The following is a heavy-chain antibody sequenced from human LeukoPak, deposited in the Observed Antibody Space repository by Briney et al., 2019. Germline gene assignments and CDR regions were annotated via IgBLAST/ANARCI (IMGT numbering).Heavy chain of an antibody. CDR1: GGSFSGYY. V-gene: IGHV4-34*01. CDR2: INHSGST. D-gene: IGHD1-26*01. CDR3: ARRVGATDY. J-gene: IGHJ4*02. Sequence: SETLSLTCAVYGGSFSGYYWSWIRQPPGKGLEWIGEINHSGSTNYNPSPKRRVTISVDTSKNQFSLKLSSVTAADTAVYYCARRVGATDYWGQGTLVTVSS.